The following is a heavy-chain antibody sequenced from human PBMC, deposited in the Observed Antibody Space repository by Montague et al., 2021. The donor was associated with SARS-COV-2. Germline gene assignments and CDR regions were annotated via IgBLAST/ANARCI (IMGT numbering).Heavy chain of an antibody. Sequence: SLRLSCAASGFTFSNYFMNWVRQAPGQGLEWVSSLSGSSTHKYYSDSLKGRFTISRDNAKNSLYLQINSLRAEDTAVYYCARGYLDVWRGNHYGMDVWGQGTTVTVSS. CDR2: LSGSSTHK. V-gene: IGHV3-21*01. CDR1: GFTFSNYF. D-gene: IGHD3-3*01. CDR3: ARGYLDVWRGNHYGMDV. J-gene: IGHJ6*02.